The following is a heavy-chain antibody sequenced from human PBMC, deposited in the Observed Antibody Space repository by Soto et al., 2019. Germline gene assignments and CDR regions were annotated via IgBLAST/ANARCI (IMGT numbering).Heavy chain of an antibody. CDR1: GYTFSNYN. CDR2: VNPSGGVMDPNGDDT. Sequence: QVQLVQSGAEVKKPGASVKVSCKASGYTFSNYNIHWVRQAPGQGLEWMGVVNPSGGVMDPNGDDTTYAQRFQGRVTMPRDTSTSTVYMELSSLRSDDSAVYYCARSQGMGFDYWGQGTLVTVSS. J-gene: IGHJ4*02. V-gene: IGHV1-46*01. D-gene: IGHD3-10*01. CDR3: ARSQGMGFDY.